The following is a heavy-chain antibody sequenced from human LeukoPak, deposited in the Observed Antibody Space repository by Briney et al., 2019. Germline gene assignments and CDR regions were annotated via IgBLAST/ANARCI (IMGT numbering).Heavy chain of an antibody. CDR3: ARHPSTIFGSRFDP. J-gene: IGHJ5*02. CDR1: GGSISSSSYY. Sequence: SEALSLTCTVSGGSISSSSYYWGWIRQPPGKGLEWIGSIYYSGSTYYNPSLKSRVTISVDTSKNQFSLKLSSVTAADTAVYYCARHPSTIFGSRFDPWGQGTLVTVSS. CDR2: IYYSGST. V-gene: IGHV4-39*01. D-gene: IGHD3-3*01.